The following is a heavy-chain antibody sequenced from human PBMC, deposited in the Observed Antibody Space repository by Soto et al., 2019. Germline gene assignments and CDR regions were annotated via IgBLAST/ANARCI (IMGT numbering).Heavy chain of an antibody. D-gene: IGHD2-2*01. V-gene: IGHV1-69*01. Sequence: ASVKVSFKASGGTFSSYAISWVRQAPGQGLEWMGGIIPIFGTANYAQKFQGRVTITADESTSTAYMELSSLRSEDTAVYYCARGIVVVPAAIPDYYYHGMDVWGQWITVTDSS. CDR1: GGTFSSYA. J-gene: IGHJ6*02. CDR2: IIPIFGTA. CDR3: ARGIVVVPAAIPDYYYHGMDV.